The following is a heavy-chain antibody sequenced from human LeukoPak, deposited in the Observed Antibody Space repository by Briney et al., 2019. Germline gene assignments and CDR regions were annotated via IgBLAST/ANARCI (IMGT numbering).Heavy chain of an antibody. CDR2: ISTSGNTI. CDR3: ARDGPGYSFDY. CDR1: GFMFSSYE. J-gene: IGHJ4*02. V-gene: IGHV3-48*03. D-gene: IGHD5-18*01. Sequence: GGSLRLSCAASGFMFSSYEMNWVRQAPGKGLEWVSCISTSGNTIYYADYVKGRFTTSRDDARRSLYLQINSLRVEDTAVYYCARDGPGYSFDYWGQGTLVTVSS.